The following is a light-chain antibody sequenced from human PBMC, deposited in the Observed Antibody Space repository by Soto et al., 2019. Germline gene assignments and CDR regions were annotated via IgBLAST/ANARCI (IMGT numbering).Light chain of an antibody. CDR1: SSNIGGNS. J-gene: IGLJ1*01. CDR3: ATWDDSLNGYV. Sequence: QSVLIQPPSVSGPAGQSVTSSCSGSSSNIGGNSVNWFQQLPGTAPKLLIYSNDQRPSGVPARFSASKSGTSASLAISGLHSEDESEYYCATWDDSLNGYVFGPGTKLTVL. V-gene: IGLV1-44*01. CDR2: SND.